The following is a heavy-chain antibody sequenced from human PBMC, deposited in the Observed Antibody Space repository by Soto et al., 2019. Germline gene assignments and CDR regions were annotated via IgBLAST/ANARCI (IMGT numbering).Heavy chain of an antibody. D-gene: IGHD2-8*01. CDR1: GFTFSGYG. CDR3: AKDGLRYCTNGVCYPHDY. J-gene: IGHJ4*02. Sequence: PGVFLRLACAASGFTFSGYGMHGARQAPGKGLDWVEVISYDGSNKYYADSVKGRFKISRDNSNNTLYLQMNSLRAEDTAVYYCAKDGLRYCTNGVCYPHDYWGQGP. V-gene: IGHV3-30*18. CDR2: ISYDGSNK.